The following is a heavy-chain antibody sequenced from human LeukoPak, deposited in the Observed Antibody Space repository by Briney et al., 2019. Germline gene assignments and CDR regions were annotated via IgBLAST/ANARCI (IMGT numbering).Heavy chain of an antibody. D-gene: IGHD2-2*01. CDR1: GFTFDDYA. V-gene: IGHV3-9*01. J-gene: IGHJ6*02. Sequence: GGSLRLSCAASGFTFDDYAMHWVRQAPGKGLEWVSGISWNSGSIGYADSVKGRFTISRDNAKNSLYLQMNSLRAEDTAVYYCAKGLGYCSSTSCFRYGMDVWGQGTTVTVSS. CDR3: AKGLGYCSSTSCFRYGMDV. CDR2: ISWNSGSI.